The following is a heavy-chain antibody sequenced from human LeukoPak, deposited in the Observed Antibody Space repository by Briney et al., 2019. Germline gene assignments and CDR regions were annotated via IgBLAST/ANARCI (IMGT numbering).Heavy chain of an antibody. Sequence: SETLSLTCTVSGDSISGSDSYWALIRQPPGKGLEWIGSISYSGNTLFNPSLKSRVTISVDTSKNQFSLKLTSVTAADTAVYYCARQGGSSSAYYWFDPWGQGTLVTVSS. CDR3: ARQGGSSSAYYWFDP. CDR1: GDSISGSDSY. CDR2: ISYSGNT. V-gene: IGHV4-39*01. J-gene: IGHJ5*02. D-gene: IGHD3-22*01.